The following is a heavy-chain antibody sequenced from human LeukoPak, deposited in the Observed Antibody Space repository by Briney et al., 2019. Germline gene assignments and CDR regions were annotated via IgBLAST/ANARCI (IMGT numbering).Heavy chain of an antibody. D-gene: IGHD6-19*01. CDR2: IYYSGST. Sequence: SETLSLTCTVSGGSISSGGYYWSWIRQHPGKGLEWIGYIYYSGSTYYNPSLKSRVTISVDTSKNQFSLKLSSVTAADTAVYYCARDRNSSGFNQGGSYWYFDLWGRGTLVTVSS. V-gene: IGHV4-31*03. CDR1: GGSISSGGYY. CDR3: ARDRNSSGFNQGGSYWYFDL. J-gene: IGHJ2*01.